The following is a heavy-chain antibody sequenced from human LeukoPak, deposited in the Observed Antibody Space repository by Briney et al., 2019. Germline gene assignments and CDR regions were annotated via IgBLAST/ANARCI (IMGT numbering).Heavy chain of an antibody. CDR3: ARDGPVNDY. D-gene: IGHD3-16*02. CDR1: GFTFSSNR. Sequence: GGSLRLSCAASGFTFSSNRMYWVRQAPGKGLEWVSYISSSGSTIYYADSVKGRFTISRDNAKNSLYLQMNSLRAEDTAVYYCARDGPVNDYWGQGTLATVSS. V-gene: IGHV3-48*04. CDR2: ISSSGSTI. J-gene: IGHJ4*02.